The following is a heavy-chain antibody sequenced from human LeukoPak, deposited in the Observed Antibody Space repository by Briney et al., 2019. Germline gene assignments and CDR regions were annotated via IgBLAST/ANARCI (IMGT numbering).Heavy chain of an antibody. CDR3: ARDPRYCSSTSCHYYGMDV. Sequence: GGSLRLSCAASGFTVSSNYMSWVRQAPGKGLEWVSVIYSGGSTYYADSVKGRFTISRDNSKNTLYLQMNSLRAEDTAVYYCARDPRYCSSTSCHYYGMDVWGQGTLVTVSS. J-gene: IGHJ6*02. V-gene: IGHV3-53*01. D-gene: IGHD2-2*01. CDR1: GFTVSSNY. CDR2: IYSGGST.